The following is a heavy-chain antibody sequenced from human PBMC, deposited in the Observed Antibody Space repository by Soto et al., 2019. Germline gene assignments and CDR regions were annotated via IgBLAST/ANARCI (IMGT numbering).Heavy chain of an antibody. CDR3: ARRNRSARSTWEFTDS. J-gene: IGHJ4*02. CDR2: IYPGDSDT. Sequence: PGESLKISCKGSGYNFTSYWIGWVRQMPGKGLEWMGIIYPGDSDTRYSPSFQGQVTISADKSINTAYLQWSNLKASDTDMYYFARRNRSARSTWEFTDSWGKGTLVTVSS. V-gene: IGHV5-51*01. D-gene: IGHD3-10*01. CDR1: GYNFTSYW.